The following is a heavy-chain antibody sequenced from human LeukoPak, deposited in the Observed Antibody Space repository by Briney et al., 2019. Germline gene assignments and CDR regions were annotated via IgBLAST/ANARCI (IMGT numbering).Heavy chain of an antibody. CDR2: MNPNSGNT. CDR1: GYTFTSYD. D-gene: IGHD3-10*01. V-gene: IGHV1-8*01. J-gene: IGHJ6*03. Sequence: ASVKVSCKASGYTFTSYDINWVRQATGQGLEWMGWMNPNSGNTGYAQEFQGRVTMTRNTSISTAYMELSSLRSEDTAVYYCAKSRFGELSPYYYYYYYMDVWGKGTTVTVSS. CDR3: AKSRFGELSPYYYYYYYMDV.